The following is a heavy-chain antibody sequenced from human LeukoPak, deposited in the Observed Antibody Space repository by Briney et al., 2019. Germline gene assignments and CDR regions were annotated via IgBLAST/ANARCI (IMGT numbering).Heavy chain of an antibody. CDR2: IYYSGST. CDR3: ARTRIMITFGGVIIDHDAFDI. Sequence: SETLSLTCTVSGGSISSSSYYWGWIRQPPGKGLEWIGSIYYSGSTYYNPSLKSRVTISVDTSKNQFSLKLSSVTAADTAVYYCARTRIMITFGGVIIDHDAFDIWGQGTMVTVSS. D-gene: IGHD3-16*02. CDR1: GGSISSSSYY. J-gene: IGHJ3*02. V-gene: IGHV4-39*07.